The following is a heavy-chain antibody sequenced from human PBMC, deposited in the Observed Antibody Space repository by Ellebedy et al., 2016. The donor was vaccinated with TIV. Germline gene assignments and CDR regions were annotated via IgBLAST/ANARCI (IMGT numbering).Heavy chain of an antibody. CDR3: ARTGNYYGSGSHYWFDP. D-gene: IGHD3-10*01. V-gene: IGHV4-59*08. CDR1: GGSISSYY. J-gene: IGHJ5*02. CDR2: IYYSGST. Sequence: MPSETLSLTCPVPGGSISSYYWSWIRQPPGKGLEWLGYIYYSGSTNYNPSLKSRVTISVDTSKNQFSLKLSSVTAADTAVYYCARTGNYYGSGSHYWFDPWGQGTLVTVSS.